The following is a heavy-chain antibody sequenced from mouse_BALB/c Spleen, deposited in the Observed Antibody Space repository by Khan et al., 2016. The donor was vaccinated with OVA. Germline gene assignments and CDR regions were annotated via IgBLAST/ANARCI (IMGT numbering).Heavy chain of an antibody. Sequence: DVQLQESGGGLVQPGGSRKLSCAASGFTFRDYGMAWVRQAPGKGPEWVAFISNLAYSIYYADTVTGRFTISRENAKNTLYLEMSSLRSEDTAMYYCARSWAMDYWGQGTSVTVSS. CDR1: GFTFRDYG. J-gene: IGHJ4*01. CDR3: ARSWAMDY. CDR2: ISNLAYSI. V-gene: IGHV5-15*02.